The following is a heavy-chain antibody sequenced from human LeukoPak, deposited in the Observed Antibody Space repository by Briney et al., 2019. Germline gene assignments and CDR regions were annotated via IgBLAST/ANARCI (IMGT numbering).Heavy chain of an antibody. Sequence: SETLSLTCTVSGGSISGFYWSWIRQPPGKGLEWIGYIHYSGSTNYNPSLKSRVIISLDTSKNQFSLRLSSVTAADTAVYYCARHARKRLTSNWDFWGQGTLVTVSS. D-gene: IGHD2-21*02. CDR2: IHYSGST. CDR1: GGSISGFY. V-gene: IGHV4-59*08. CDR3: ARHARKRLTSNWDF. J-gene: IGHJ4*02.